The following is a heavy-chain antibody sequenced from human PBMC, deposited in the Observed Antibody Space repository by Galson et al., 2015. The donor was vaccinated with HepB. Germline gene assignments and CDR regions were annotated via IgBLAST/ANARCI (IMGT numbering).Heavy chain of an antibody. J-gene: IGHJ6*02. CDR1: GDSISSSNW. V-gene: IGHV4-4*02. D-gene: IGHD6-13*01. Sequence: SETLSLTCAVSGDSISSSNWWNWVRQSPGKGLEWIGEIHHSGTTYYNPSLRSRVTISVDKSKNQISMRLTSVTAADTAVYYCARGVGRGRRYSNTWQKDYYDMDVWGQGTTVTVS. CDR2: IHHSGTT. CDR3: ARGVGRGRRYSNTWQKDYYDMDV.